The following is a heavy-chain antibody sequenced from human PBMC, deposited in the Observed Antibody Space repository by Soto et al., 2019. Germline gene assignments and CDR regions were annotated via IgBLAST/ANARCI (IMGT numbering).Heavy chain of an antibody. CDR1: GYTFRNYI. J-gene: IGHJ6*02. D-gene: IGHD2-21*02. V-gene: IGHV1-18*01. CDR3: ARYCAGNACYSRHYYAMDV. CDR2: ISPYNGNK. Sequence: QVQLVQSAGEVKKPGASAIVSCQASGYTFRNYIIALLRQAPGQVLEWMGWISPYNGNKNYARQFRGRVTLTTDTSTSAAYLELRNLGSDDAATYYCARYCAGNACYSRHYYAMDVWGQGTTVSVSS.